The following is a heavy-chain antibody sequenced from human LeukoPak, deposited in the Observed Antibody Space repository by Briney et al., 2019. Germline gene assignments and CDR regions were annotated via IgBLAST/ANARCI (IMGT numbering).Heavy chain of an antibody. V-gene: IGHV1-8*01. CDR3: ARGRITIFGVVIIRNYYYYYGMDV. D-gene: IGHD3-3*01. CDR2: TNPNSGNT. Sequence: ASVKVSCTASGYTFTSYDINWVRQATGQGLEWMGWTNPNSGNTGYAQKFQGRVTMTRNTSISTAYMELSSLRSEDTAVYYCARGRITIFGVVIIRNYYYYYGMDVWGQGTTVTVSS. CDR1: GYTFTSYD. J-gene: IGHJ6*02.